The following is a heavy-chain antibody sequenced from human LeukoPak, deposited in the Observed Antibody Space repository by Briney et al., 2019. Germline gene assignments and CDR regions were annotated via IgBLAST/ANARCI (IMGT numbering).Heavy chain of an antibody. J-gene: IGHJ4*02. CDR2: INPNSGGT. Sequence: ASVKVSCKASGYTFTGYYMHWVRQAPGQGLEWMGWINPNSGGTNYAQKFQGRVTMTRDTSISTAYMELSRLRSDDTAVYYCARGRRRGVGIVGATNPSYYFDYWGQGTLVTVSS. D-gene: IGHD1-26*01. CDR3: ARGRRRGVGIVGATNPSYYFDY. V-gene: IGHV1-2*02. CDR1: GYTFTGYY.